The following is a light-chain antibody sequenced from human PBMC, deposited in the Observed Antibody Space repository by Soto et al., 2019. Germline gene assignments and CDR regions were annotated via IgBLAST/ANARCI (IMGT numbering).Light chain of an antibody. Sequence: EIVLTQSPGTLSLSPGDRATLSCRASQSITSSYLAWYQQKPGQAPRLLIYGASSRATGIPDRFSGSGSGTDFTLTISRLEPEDFAVYYCQQRSNWPPATFGQGTKVDIK. CDR1: QSITSSY. CDR3: QQRSNWPPAT. CDR2: GAS. J-gene: IGKJ1*01. V-gene: IGKV3D-20*02.